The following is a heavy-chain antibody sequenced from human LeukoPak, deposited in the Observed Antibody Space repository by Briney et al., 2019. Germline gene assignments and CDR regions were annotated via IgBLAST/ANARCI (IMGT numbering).Heavy chain of an antibody. CDR2: ISSNSATV. V-gene: IGHV3-48*02. CDR3: ARDYYGAGSYPFDY. Sequence: GGSLRLSCAASGFDFNKYNMNAVRQAPRKGLECLSYISSNSATVYYADSVKGRFTISRDNDKNSLYLRVNSLRDEDTAVYYCARDYYGAGSYPFDYWGQGTLVTVSS. D-gene: IGHD3-10*01. J-gene: IGHJ4*02. CDR1: GFDFNKYN.